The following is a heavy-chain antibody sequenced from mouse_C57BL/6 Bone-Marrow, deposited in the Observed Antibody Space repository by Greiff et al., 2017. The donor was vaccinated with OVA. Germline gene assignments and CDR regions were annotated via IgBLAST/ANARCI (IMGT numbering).Heavy chain of an antibody. Sequence: QVQLQQSGAELARPGASVKLSCKASGYTFTSYGISWVKQRTGQGLEWIGEIYPRSGNTYYNEKFKGKATLTADKSYSTAYLELRSLTSEDCAVYFCAREQIYYYGSWYFDVWGTGTTVTVSS. J-gene: IGHJ1*03. CDR1: GYTFTSYG. CDR2: IYPRSGNT. V-gene: IGHV1-81*01. D-gene: IGHD1-1*01. CDR3: AREQIYYYGSWYFDV.